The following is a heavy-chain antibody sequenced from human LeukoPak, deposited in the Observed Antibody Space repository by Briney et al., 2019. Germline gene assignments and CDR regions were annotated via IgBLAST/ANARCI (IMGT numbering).Heavy chain of an antibody. CDR1: GGSFSGSY. V-gene: IGHV4-34*01. D-gene: IGHD1-26*01. Sequence: SETLSLTCAVYGGSFSGSYWNWIRQPPGKGLEWIGEINHSGSTNYNPSLKSRVTISVDTSKNQFSLKLSSVTAADTAVYYCAREESQYSGSYYSYWGQGTLVTVSS. J-gene: IGHJ4*02. CDR3: AREESQYSGSYYSY. CDR2: INHSGST.